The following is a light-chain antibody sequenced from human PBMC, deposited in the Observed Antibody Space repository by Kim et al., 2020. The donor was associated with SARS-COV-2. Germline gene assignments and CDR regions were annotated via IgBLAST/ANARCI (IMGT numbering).Light chain of an antibody. CDR3: QQSNSYSRT. CDR2: KSS. Sequence: ASDGARVTITCRASQSIGTWLAWYQQKPGKAPKLLIYKSSSLHSGVPSRFSGSGSGTQFTLTISSLQPDDFATYFCQQSNSYSRTFGQGTKVDIK. CDR1: QSIGTW. V-gene: IGKV1-5*03. J-gene: IGKJ1*01.